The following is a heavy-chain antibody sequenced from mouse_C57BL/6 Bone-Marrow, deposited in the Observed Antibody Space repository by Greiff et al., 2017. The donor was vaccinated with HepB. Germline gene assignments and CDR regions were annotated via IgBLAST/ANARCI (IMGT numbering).Heavy chain of an antibody. Sequence: QVQLQQSGAELMKPGASVKLSCKATGYTFTGYWIEWVKQRPGHGLEWIGEILPGSGRTNYNGKFKGKATFTADTSSNTAYMQLSSLTTEDSAIYYCARWGFGYYGSSPLDYWGQGTSVTVSS. CDR1: GYTFTGYW. J-gene: IGHJ4*01. CDR3: ARWGFGYYGSSPLDY. D-gene: IGHD1-1*01. V-gene: IGHV1-9*01. CDR2: ILPGSGRT.